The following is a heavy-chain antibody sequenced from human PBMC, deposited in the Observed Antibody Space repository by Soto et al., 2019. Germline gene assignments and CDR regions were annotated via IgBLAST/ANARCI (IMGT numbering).Heavy chain of an antibody. V-gene: IGHV4-31*03. D-gene: IGHD3-10*01. CDR1: GGSISSGGYY. CDR2: IYYSGST. J-gene: IGHJ6*02. Sequence: SETLSLTCTVSGGSISSGGYYWSWIRQHPGKGLEWIGYIYYSGSTYYNPSLKSRVTISVDTSKNQFSLKLSSVTAADTAVYYCARDPDPNFRYYGSGSYYTYYGMDVWGQGTTVTVSS. CDR3: ARDPDPNFRYYGSGSYYTYYGMDV.